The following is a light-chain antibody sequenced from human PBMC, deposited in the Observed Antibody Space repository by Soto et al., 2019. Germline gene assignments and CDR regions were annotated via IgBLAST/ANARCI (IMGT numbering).Light chain of an antibody. Sequence: DIQMTQSPSTLSGSVGDRFAITCRASQSISSCLAWYRQKPGKAPKLLIYKASTLKSGVPSRFSGSGSGTEFTLTISSLQPDDFATYYCQHYNSYSEAFGQGTKVDIK. CDR3: QHYNSYSEA. J-gene: IGKJ1*01. CDR2: KAS. CDR1: QSISSC. V-gene: IGKV1-5*03.